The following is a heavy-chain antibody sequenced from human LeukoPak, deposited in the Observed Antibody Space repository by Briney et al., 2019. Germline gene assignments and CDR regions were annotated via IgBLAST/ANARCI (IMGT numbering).Heavy chain of an antibody. D-gene: IGHD2-8*02. CDR3: AKDGSWSCTD. Sequence: GGSLRLSCGASGFTFSSSAMHWVRQGPGKGLEWMAYIAHHGNNKYYADSVKGRLTISRDNSKGSLYSQMNSLRADDTAVYYCAKDGSWSCTDWGQGTLVRVSS. J-gene: IGHJ4*02. CDR2: IAHHGNNK. V-gene: IGHV3-30*02. CDR1: GFTFSSSA.